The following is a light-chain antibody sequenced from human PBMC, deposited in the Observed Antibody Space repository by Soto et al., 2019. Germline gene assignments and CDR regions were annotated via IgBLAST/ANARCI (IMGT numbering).Light chain of an antibody. Sequence: QPVLTQPPSLSGAPGQRVTISCTGSRSNIGAGYDVHWYQHLPGTAPKVLIFDNSNRPSGVPDRLSGSKSGTSASLAITGLQAEDEAVYYCHSYDVSLRRPALGGGTKLTVL. CDR2: DNS. V-gene: IGLV1-40*01. CDR1: RSNIGAGYD. J-gene: IGLJ2*01. CDR3: HSYDVSLRRPA.